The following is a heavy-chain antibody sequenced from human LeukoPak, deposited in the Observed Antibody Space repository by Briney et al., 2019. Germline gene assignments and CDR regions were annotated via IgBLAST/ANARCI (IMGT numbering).Heavy chain of an antibody. V-gene: IGHV4-39*07. CDR1: GGSISSSSYY. Sequence: PSETLSLTCTVSGGSISSSSYYWGWIRQPPGKGLEWIGSIYYSGSTYYNPSLKSRVTISVDTSKNQFSLKLSSVTAADTAVYYCARCGFGVTRTAFDIWGQGTMVTVSS. J-gene: IGHJ3*02. D-gene: IGHD3-16*01. CDR2: IYYSGST. CDR3: ARCGFGVTRTAFDI.